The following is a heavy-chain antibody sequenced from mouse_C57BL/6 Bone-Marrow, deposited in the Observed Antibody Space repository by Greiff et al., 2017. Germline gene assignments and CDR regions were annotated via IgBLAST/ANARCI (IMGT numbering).Heavy chain of an antibody. D-gene: IGHD2-10*01. Sequence: DVHLVESGGDLVKPGGSLKLSCAASGFTFSSYGMSWVRQTPDKRLEWVATISSGGSYTYYPDSVKGRFTISRDNAKNTLYLQMSSLKSDDTAMYYCASPPTLLDYWGQGTTLTVSS. J-gene: IGHJ2*01. CDR2: ISSGGSYT. CDR1: GFTFSSYG. V-gene: IGHV5-6*01. CDR3: ASPPTLLDY.